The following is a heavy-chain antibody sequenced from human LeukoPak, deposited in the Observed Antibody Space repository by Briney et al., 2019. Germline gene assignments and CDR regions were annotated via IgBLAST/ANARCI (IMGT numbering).Heavy chain of an antibody. D-gene: IGHD3-10*01. J-gene: IGHJ4*02. CDR2: ISANNGNT. V-gene: IGHV1-18*01. CDR1: GYTFSSYG. CDR3: ARLYYYGSGSLSY. Sequence: GASVKVSCKASGYTFSSYGISWVRRAPGQGREWMGWISANNGNTNYAQNVQDRVTMTTDTSTSTAYMELRSLRSDDTAVYYCARLYYYGSGSLSYWGQGTLVTVSS.